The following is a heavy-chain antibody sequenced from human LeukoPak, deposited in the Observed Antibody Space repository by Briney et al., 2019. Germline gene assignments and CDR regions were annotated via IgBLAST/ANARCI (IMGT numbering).Heavy chain of an antibody. CDR3: AKLLGTGTTYDS. J-gene: IGHJ4*02. D-gene: IGHD1-1*01. CDR2: INPDGSQK. V-gene: IGHV3-7*01. CDR1: GFTFSGNW. Sequence: PGGSLRLSCEASGFTFSGNWMSWVRQAPGKGLEWVASINPDGSQKFYVDSVRGRFTISRDNTKDSLYLQMNSLGAEDTAMYYCAKLLGTGTTYDSWGQGTRVTVSS.